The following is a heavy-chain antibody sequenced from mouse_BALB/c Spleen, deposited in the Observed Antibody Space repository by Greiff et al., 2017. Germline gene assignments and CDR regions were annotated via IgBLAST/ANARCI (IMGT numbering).Heavy chain of an antibody. D-gene: IGHD1-1*01. CDR2: IWAGGST. CDR1: GFSLTSYG. V-gene: IGHV2-9*02. Sequence: VHLVESGPGLVAPSQSLSITCTVSGFSLTSYGVHWVRQPPGKGLEWLGVIWAGGSTNYNSALMSRLSISKDNSKSQVFLKMNSLQTDDTAMYFCARGGYYGSTGYFGVGGAGATVTVSS. J-gene: IGHJ1*01. CDR3: ARGGYYGSTGYFGV.